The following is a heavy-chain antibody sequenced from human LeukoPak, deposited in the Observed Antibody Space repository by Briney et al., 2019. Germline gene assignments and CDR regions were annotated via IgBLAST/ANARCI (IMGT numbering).Heavy chain of an antibody. D-gene: IGHD5-24*01. CDR1: GGSNSSYY. V-gene: IGHV4-59*01. CDR2: IYYSGST. J-gene: IGHJ6*03. CDR3: AREKVATIRGYYYYYMDV. Sequence: SETLSLTCTVSGGSNSSYYWSWIRQPPGKGLEWIGYIYYSGSTNYNPSLKSRVTISVDTSKNQFSLKLSSVTAADTAVYYCAREKVATIRGYYYYYMDVWGKGTTVTISS.